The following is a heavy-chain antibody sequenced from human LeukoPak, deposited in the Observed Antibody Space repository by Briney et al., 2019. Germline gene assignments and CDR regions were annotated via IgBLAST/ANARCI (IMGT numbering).Heavy chain of an antibody. CDR3: ARSDYYGSGSHTVFDAFDI. Sequence: RSETLSLTCTVSGGSVNNYFWSWIRRPPGKGLEWIGYIDDSGNTDYNPSLKSQVSISIAKSKNQFFMKLSSVTAADTAMYYCARSDYYGSGSHTVFDAFDIWGQGTRVTVSS. J-gene: IGHJ3*02. CDR1: GGSVNNYF. D-gene: IGHD3-10*01. V-gene: IGHV4-59*02. CDR2: IDDSGNT.